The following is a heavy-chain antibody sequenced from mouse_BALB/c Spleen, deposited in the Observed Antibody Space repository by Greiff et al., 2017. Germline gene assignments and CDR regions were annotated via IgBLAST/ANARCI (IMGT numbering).Heavy chain of an antibody. J-gene: IGHJ4*01. Sequence: EVKVVESGGGLVKPGGSLKLSCAASGFTFSSYAMSWVRQTPEKRLEWVASISSGGSTYYPDSVKGRFTISRDNARNILYLQMSSLRSEDTAMYYCARRIYDYDRAMDYWGQGTSVTVSS. D-gene: IGHD2-4*01. CDR3: ARRIYDYDRAMDY. V-gene: IGHV5-6-5*01. CDR2: ISSGGST. CDR1: GFTFSSYA.